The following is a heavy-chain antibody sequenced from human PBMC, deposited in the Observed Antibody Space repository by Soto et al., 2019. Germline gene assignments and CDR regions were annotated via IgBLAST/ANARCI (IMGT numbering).Heavy chain of an antibody. Sequence: EVQLVESGGGLVQPGESLRLSCAASGFTFSSYWMHWIRQAPGKGLVWVSRVSSDGSSTVYANSVKGRLTISRDNAKNKVYLQMNSLSDEDTAVYYCARGLPNFSYFDSWGQGTLVTVSS. CDR1: GFTFSSYW. V-gene: IGHV3-74*01. J-gene: IGHJ4*02. CDR3: ARGLPNFSYFDS. CDR2: VSSDGSST. D-gene: IGHD5-12*01.